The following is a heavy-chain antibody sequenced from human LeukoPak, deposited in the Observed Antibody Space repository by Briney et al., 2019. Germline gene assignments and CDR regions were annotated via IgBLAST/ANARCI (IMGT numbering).Heavy chain of an antibody. CDR3: ARDRGDGYNYRSPFDS. CDR2: IDEGGSGK. J-gene: IGHJ4*02. CDR1: GFLFNKYW. D-gene: IGHD5-24*01. V-gene: IGHV3-7*01. Sequence: GGSLRLSCAASGFLFNKYWMSWVRQAPGKGLEWVGNIDEGGSGKWYVDSVKGRFTMSRDNAKNSLFLETNSLRVEDTAIYYCARDRGDGYNYRSPFDSWGQGTLVTVSS.